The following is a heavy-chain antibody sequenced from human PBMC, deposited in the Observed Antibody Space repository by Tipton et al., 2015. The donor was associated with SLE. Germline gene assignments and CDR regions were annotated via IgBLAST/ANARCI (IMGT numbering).Heavy chain of an antibody. D-gene: IGHD2-2*01. CDR3: ARAWVVVVPAAINYFDY. CDR1: GFTFSNAW. CDR2: IYYSGST. V-gene: IGHV4-59*05. J-gene: IGHJ4*02. Sequence: TLSLTCAASGFTFSNAWMSWVRQAPGKGLEWIGSIYYSGSTYYNPSLKSRVTISVDTSKNQFSLKLSSVTAADTAVYYCARAWVVVVPAAINYFDYWGQGTLVTVSS.